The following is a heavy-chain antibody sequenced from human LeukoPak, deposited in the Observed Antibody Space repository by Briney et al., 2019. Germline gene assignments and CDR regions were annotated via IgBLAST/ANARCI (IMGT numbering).Heavy chain of an antibody. CDR1: GFTFSSYA. CDR2: ISYDGSNQ. CDR3: ARECYDILTGFRPCGMDV. J-gene: IGHJ6*04. Sequence: GGSLRLSCAASGFTFSSYAMHWVRQAPGKGLEWVAVISYDGSNQYYADSVKGRFTISRDSSKNTLYLQMNSLSAEDTALCYCARECYDILTGFRPCGMDVWGKGTTVTVSS. D-gene: IGHD3-9*01. V-gene: IGHV3-30*04.